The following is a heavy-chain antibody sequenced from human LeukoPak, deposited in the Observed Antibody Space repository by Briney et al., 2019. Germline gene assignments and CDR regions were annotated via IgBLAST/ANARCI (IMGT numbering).Heavy chain of an antibody. Sequence: GGSLRLSCAASGFTFSSSAMSWVRQAPGKGLEWVALISYDGSNKYYADSVKGRFTISRDNSKNTLYLQMNSLRAEDTAVYFCARDIEDIVVVPAATPLYYYYGMDVWGQGTTVTVSS. D-gene: IGHD2-2*02. CDR1: GFTFSSSA. CDR2: ISYDGSNK. V-gene: IGHV3-30-3*01. CDR3: ARDIEDIVVVPAATPLYYYYGMDV. J-gene: IGHJ6*02.